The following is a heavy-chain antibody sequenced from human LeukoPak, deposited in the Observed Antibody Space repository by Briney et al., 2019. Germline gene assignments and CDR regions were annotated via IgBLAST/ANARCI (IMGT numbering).Heavy chain of an antibody. V-gene: IGHV3-7*01. CDR1: GFTFSSYW. CDR2: IKQDGSEK. J-gene: IGHJ4*02. Sequence: GGSLRLSCAASGFTFSSYWMSWVRQAPGKGLEWVANIKQDGSEKYYVDSVKGRFTISRDNAKNSLYLQMNSLRAEDTAVYYCARDSHYYGSSGYYFNFGGQGTLVTVSS. D-gene: IGHD3-22*01. CDR3: ARDSHYYGSSGYYFNF.